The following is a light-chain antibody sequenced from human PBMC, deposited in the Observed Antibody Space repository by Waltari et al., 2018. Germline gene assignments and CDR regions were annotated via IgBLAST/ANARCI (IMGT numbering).Light chain of an antibody. CDR3: QVWDSSSHVV. CDR2: DDT. Sequence: SYVLTQPPSVSVAPGETARISCWGNHIGSKNVHWYQQRPGQAPLLVIYDDTDRPSGIPERFSGSNSGNTPTLTISRVEAGDEADYYCQVWDSSSHVVFGGGTKLTVL. J-gene: IGLJ3*02. CDR1: HIGSKN. V-gene: IGLV3-21*04.